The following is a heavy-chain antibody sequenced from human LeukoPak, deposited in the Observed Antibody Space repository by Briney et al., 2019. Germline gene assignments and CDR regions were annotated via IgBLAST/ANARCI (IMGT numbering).Heavy chain of an antibody. CDR3: ARSTNRVDS. J-gene: IGHJ4*02. CDR1: GASIRGSITSGTYY. CDR2: MYNSGTT. V-gene: IGHV4-61*02. Sequence: PSETLSLTCTVSGASIRGSITSGTYYWNWIRQPAGKGLEWIGRMYNSGTTINYNPSLKSRVTISVDTSKNQFSLNVTSVTAADTAGYYCARSTNRVDSWGQGTLVTVSS. D-gene: IGHD1-14*01.